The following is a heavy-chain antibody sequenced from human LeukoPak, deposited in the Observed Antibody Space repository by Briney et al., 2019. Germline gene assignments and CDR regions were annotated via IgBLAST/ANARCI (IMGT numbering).Heavy chain of an antibody. J-gene: IGHJ4*02. CDR2: IRYDGSNK. D-gene: IGHD3-10*01. Sequence: GGSLGLSCAASGFTFSSYGMHWVRQAPGKGLEWVTFIRYDGSNKYYADSVKGRFTISRDNAKNSLYLQMNSLRAEDTAVYFCARGEYGSGSYHIDYWGQGTLVTVSS. V-gene: IGHV3-30*02. CDR1: GFTFSSYG. CDR3: ARGEYGSGSYHIDY.